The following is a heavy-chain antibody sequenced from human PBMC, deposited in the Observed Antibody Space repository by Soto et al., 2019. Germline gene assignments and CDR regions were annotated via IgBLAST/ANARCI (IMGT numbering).Heavy chain of an antibody. V-gene: IGHV1-18*01. CDR3: ARDLGYCSSTSCYSVGGDY. D-gene: IGHD2-2*02. CDR1: GYTFTSYG. J-gene: IGHJ4*02. Sequence: QVQLVQSGAEVKKPGASVKVSCKASGYTFTSYGISWVRQAPGQGLEWMGWISAYNGNTNYAQKLQGRVTMTTDTSTSKAYMELRSLRSDDTAVYYCARDLGYCSSTSCYSVGGDYWGQGTLVTVSS. CDR2: ISAYNGNT.